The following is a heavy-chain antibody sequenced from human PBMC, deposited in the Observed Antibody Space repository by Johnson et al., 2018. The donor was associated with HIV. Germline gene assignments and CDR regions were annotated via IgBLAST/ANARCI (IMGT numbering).Heavy chain of an antibody. V-gene: IGHV3-30*03. D-gene: IGHD2-21*02. Sequence: QVQLVESGGGVVQPGRSLRLSCAASGFTFSSYGMHWVRQAPGKGLEWVAVISYDGSNKYFADSVKGRFTISRDKSKNTLYLQMNSLRAEDTAVYYCTTDRWVTLLDRDAFDIWGQGTMVTVAS. CDR1: GFTFSSYG. J-gene: IGHJ3*02. CDR2: ISYDGSNK. CDR3: TTDRWVTLLDRDAFDI.